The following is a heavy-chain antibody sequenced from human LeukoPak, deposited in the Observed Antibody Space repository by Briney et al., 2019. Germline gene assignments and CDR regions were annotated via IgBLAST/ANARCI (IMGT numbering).Heavy chain of an antibody. CDR1: AFTFSVYS. CDR3: ARDFSGH. D-gene: IGHD3-3*01. CDR2: ISDSGSYI. Sequence: KSGGSLRLSCAASAFTFSVYSMNWVRQAPGKGLEWVSSISDSGSYIYYADSVKGRFTISRDNAKNSLYLQMNSLRAEDTAVYYCARDFSGHWGQGTLVTVSS. J-gene: IGHJ4*02. V-gene: IGHV3-21*01.